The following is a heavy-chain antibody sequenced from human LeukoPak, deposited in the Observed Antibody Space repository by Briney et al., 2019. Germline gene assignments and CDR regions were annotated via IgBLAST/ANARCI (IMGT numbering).Heavy chain of an antibody. CDR2: INWNGGTT. Sequence: GGSLTLSCEASGFPFDDYGMTWVRQVPGKGLEWISSINWNGGTTSYADSVKGRFTISRDNDKNSLYLQMNSLRAEDPALYYCARGGYRQLAYFDYWGQGAMVTVSS. V-gene: IGHV3-20*04. CDR3: ARGGYRQLAYFDY. J-gene: IGHJ4*02. D-gene: IGHD3-16*02. CDR1: GFPFDDYG.